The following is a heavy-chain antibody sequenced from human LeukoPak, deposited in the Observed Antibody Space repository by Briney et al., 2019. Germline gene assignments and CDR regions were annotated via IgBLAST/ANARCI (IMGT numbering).Heavy chain of an antibody. CDR2: ISSSGSTI. V-gene: IGHV3-48*03. Sequence: GGSLRLSCAASGFTFSSYEMNWVRQAPGKGLEWVSYISSSGSTIYYADSVKGRFTISRDNAKNSLYLQMNSLRAEDTAVYYCATYGQTTVTLWYWGQGTLVTVS. J-gene: IGHJ4*02. D-gene: IGHD4-17*01. CDR3: ATYGQTTVTLWY. CDR1: GFTFSSYE.